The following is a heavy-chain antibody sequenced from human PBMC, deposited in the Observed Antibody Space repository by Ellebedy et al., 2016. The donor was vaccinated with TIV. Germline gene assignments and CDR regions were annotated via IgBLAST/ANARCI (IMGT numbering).Heavy chain of an antibody. Sequence: GESLKISCAASGFTFSSYAMHWVRQAPGKGLEWVAVISYDGSNKYYADSVKGRFTISRDNSKNTLYLQMNSLRAEDTAVYYCARDRELLGGAFDIWGQGTMVTVSS. CDR2: ISYDGSNK. CDR3: ARDRELLGGAFDI. CDR1: GFTFSSYA. V-gene: IGHV3-30-3*01. D-gene: IGHD1-26*01. J-gene: IGHJ3*02.